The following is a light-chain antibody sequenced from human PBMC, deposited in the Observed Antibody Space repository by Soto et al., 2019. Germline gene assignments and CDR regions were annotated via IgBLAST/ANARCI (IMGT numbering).Light chain of an antibody. CDR1: SSDFGGYNH. CDR3: SSYTRSTIYV. V-gene: IGLV2-14*03. J-gene: IGLJ1*01. CDR2: DVT. Sequence: QSVLTQPASVSGSPGQSITISCTGTSSDFGGYNHVSWYQHYPGKAPKLIIYDVTNRPSGVSNRFSGSKSGNTASLTISGLQAEDEADYFCSSYTRSTIYVFGTGTKVTVL.